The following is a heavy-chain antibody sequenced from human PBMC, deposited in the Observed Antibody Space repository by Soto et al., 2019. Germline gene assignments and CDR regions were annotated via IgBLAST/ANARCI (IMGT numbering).Heavy chain of an antibody. CDR2: ISAYNGNT. CDR3: ARVVIVYGMDV. V-gene: IGHV1-18*01. Sequence: ASVKVSCKASGYTFTSYGISWVRQAPGQGLEWMGWISAYNGNTNYAQKLQGRVTMTTDPSTSTAYMELRSLRSDDTAVYYCARVVIVYGMDVWGQGTTVTVSS. D-gene: IGHD3-16*02. CDR1: GYTFTSYG. J-gene: IGHJ6*02.